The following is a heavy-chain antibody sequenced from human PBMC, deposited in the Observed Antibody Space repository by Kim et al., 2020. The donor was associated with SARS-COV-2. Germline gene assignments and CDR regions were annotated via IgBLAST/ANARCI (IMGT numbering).Heavy chain of an antibody. Sequence: SVKVSCKASGGTFSSYTISWVRQAPGQGLEWMGRIIPILGIANYAQKFQGRVTITADKSTSTAYMELSSLRSEDTAVYYCARYSYDVVLGYYYGMDVWGQGTTVTVSS. CDR1: GGTFSSYT. CDR3: ARYSYDVVLGYYYGMDV. D-gene: IGHD5-18*01. J-gene: IGHJ6*02. V-gene: IGHV1-69*02. CDR2: IIPILGIA.